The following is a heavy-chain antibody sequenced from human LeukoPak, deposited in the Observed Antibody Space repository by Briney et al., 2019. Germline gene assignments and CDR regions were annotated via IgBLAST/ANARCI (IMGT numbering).Heavy chain of an antibody. D-gene: IGHD6-13*01. J-gene: IGHJ4*02. CDR3: AKDMNSSPTMDY. CDR2: IRYDGSNK. CDR1: GFTFSSYG. Sequence: GGSLRLSCAASGFTFSSYGMHWVRQAPGKGLEWVAFIRYDGSNKYYADSVKGRFTISRDNSKNTLYLQMNSLRAEDTAVYYCAKDMNSSPTMDYWGQGTLVTVSS. V-gene: IGHV3-30*02.